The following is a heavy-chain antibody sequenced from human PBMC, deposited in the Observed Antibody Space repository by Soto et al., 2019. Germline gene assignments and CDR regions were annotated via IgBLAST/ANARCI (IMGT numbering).Heavy chain of an antibody. CDR3: ARGQWVTAVAVNFDY. J-gene: IGHJ4*02. CDR2: MNPNSGNT. Sequence: ASVKVSCKASGYTFTSYDINWVRQATGQGLEWMGWMNPNSGNTSYAQKFQGRVTMTGNTSTSTAYMELSSLRSEDTAVYYCARGQWVTAVAVNFDYWGQGTLVTVSS. CDR1: GYTFTSYD. D-gene: IGHD6-19*01. V-gene: IGHV1-8*01.